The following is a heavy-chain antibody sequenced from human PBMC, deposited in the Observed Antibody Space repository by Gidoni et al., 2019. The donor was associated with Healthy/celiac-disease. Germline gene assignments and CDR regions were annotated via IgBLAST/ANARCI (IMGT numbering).Heavy chain of an antibody. V-gene: IGHV5-10-1*03. CDR3: ARHLARQLWVEDYYYMDV. D-gene: IGHD5-18*01. Sequence: EVQLVQSGAEVKKHGESLRISCKGSGYSFTSYWISWVRQMPGKGLEWMGRIDPSDSYTNYSPSFQGHVTISADKSISTAYLQWSSLKASDTAMYYCARHLARQLWVEDYYYMDVWGKGTTVTVSS. CDR2: IDPSDSYT. J-gene: IGHJ6*03. CDR1: GYSFTSYW.